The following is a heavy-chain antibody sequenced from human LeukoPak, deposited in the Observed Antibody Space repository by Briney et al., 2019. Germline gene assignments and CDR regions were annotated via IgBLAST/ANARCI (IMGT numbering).Heavy chain of an antibody. J-gene: IGHJ6*03. Sequence: ASVKVSCKASGYTFTSYDINWVRQATGQGLEWMGWMNPNSGNTGYAQKFQGRVTMTRNTSISTAYMELSSLRSEDTAVYYCASSSAYYYYYYYMDVWGKGTTVSVSS. CDR1: GYTFTSYD. CDR2: MNPNSGNT. CDR3: ASSSAYYYYYYYMDV. V-gene: IGHV1-8*01.